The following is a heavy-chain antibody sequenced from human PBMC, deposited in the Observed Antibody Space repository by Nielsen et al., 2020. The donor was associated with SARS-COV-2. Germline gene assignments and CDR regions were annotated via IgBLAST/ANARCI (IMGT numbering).Heavy chain of an antibody. CDR2: ISSSGSTI. CDR1: GFTFSDYY. CDR3: ARPSETAAMPGSYYYYGMDV. V-gene: IGHV3-11*01. J-gene: IGHJ6*02. Sequence: LKISCAASGFTFSDYYMSWIRQAPRKGLEWVSYISSSGSTIYYADSVKGRFTISRDNAKNSLYLQMNSLRAEDTAVYYCARPSETAAMPGSYYYYGMDVWGQGTTVTVSS. D-gene: IGHD2-2*01.